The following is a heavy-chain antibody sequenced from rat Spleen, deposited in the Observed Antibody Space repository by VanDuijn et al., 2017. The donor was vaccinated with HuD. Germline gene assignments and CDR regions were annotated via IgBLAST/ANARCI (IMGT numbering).Heavy chain of an antibody. V-gene: IGHV5-25*01. Sequence: EVQLLESDGGFVQPGGSLKLSCAASGFILSDYYMAWVRQAPGKGLEWVASITNARGTTYYPDSVKGRFTISRDIVENTLYLQMSSLRSEDTATYYCARHGSPSLDYWGQGVMVTVSS. J-gene: IGHJ2*01. CDR1: GFILSDYY. CDR2: ITNARGTT. CDR3: ARHGSPSLDY. D-gene: IGHD3-1*01.